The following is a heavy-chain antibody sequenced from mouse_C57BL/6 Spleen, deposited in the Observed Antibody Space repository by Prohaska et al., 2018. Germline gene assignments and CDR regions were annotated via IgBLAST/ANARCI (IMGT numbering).Heavy chain of an antibody. CDR2: IDPSDSYT. V-gene: IGHV1-69*01. D-gene: IGHD3-2*02. CDR1: GYTFTSYW. CDR3: ARGEAFDY. Sequence: QVQLQQPGAELVMPGASVKLSCKASGYTFTSYWMHWVKQRPGQGLEWIGEIDPSDSYTNYNQKFKGKATLTVDKSSSTAYMQLSSLTSEDSAVYYCARGEAFDYWGQGTTLTVSS. J-gene: IGHJ2*01.